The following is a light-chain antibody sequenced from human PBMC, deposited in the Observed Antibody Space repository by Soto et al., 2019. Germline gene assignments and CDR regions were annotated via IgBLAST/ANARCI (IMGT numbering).Light chain of an antibody. CDR1: GNDVGGYNY. V-gene: IGLV2-11*01. Sequence: QSALTQPRSVSGSPGQSVTISCTGTGNDVGGYNYVSWYQHHPGKAPKLILYDVSRRPSGVPNRFSGSKSVNTASLTISGLQAEDEADYYCCSYAGSNTLAFGGGTKLTVL. J-gene: IGLJ2*01. CDR3: CSYAGSNTLA. CDR2: DVS.